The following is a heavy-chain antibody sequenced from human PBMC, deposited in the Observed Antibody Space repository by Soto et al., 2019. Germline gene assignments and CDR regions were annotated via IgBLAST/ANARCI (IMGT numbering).Heavy chain of an antibody. J-gene: IGHJ5*02. CDR3: ATFRVMITSGGPPLARFDP. CDR1: GYTLTELS. V-gene: IGHV1-24*01. D-gene: IGHD3-16*01. Sequence: GASVKVSCKVSGYTLTELSMHWVRQAPGKGLEWMGGFDPEDGETIYAQKFQGRVTMTEDTSTDTAYMELSSLRSEDTAVYYCATFRVMITSGGPPLARFDPWGQGTLVTVSS. CDR2: FDPEDGET.